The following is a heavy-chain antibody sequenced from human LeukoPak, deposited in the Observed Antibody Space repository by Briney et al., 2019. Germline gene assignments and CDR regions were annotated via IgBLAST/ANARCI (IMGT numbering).Heavy chain of an antibody. J-gene: IGHJ5*02. D-gene: IGHD6-13*01. CDR2: IIPVLNIT. CDR1: GGTFSSSA. Sequence: SVKVSCKTSGGTFSSSAITWVRQAPGQGLEWMGRIIPVLNITTYAQKFQGRVTITADKSTSTAYMELSSLRSEDTAVYYCAGPGDSSSWYVWWFDPWGQGTLVTVSS. CDR3: AGPGDSSSWYVWWFDP. V-gene: IGHV1-69*04.